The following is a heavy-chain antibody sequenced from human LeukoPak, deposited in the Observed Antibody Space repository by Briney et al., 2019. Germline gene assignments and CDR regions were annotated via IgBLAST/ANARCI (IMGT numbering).Heavy chain of an antibody. CDR3: TRDRAHGTQDY. CDR2: IYYSGRT. Sequence: SETLFLTCTVSGGSFTDYFWGWVRQPPGKGLEWIGSIYYSGRTFYNPSLKNRVSIALDTSKGQFSLNLDSVTAADTAVYFCTRDRAHGTQDYWGQGTLVTVS. V-gene: IGHV4-39*07. J-gene: IGHJ4*02. D-gene: IGHD1-26*01. CDR1: GGSFTDYF.